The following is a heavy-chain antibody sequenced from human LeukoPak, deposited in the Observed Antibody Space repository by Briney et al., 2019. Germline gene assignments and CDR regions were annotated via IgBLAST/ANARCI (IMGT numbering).Heavy chain of an antibody. V-gene: IGHV4-59*01. CDR2: IYDSGKT. CDR1: GDSISSYY. J-gene: IGHJ4*02. D-gene: IGHD3-16*01. Sequence: SETMSLTCTVSGDSISSYYWSWIRQPPGKGLEWIGYIYDSGKTNYNASLISRVTISVDTSKNQFSLKLTSVTPADTAVYYCARGGGTLDYWGQGTLVTVSS. CDR3: ARGGGTLDY.